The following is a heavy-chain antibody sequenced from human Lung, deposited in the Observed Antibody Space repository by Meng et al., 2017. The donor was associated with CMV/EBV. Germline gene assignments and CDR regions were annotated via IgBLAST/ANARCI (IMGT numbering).Heavy chain of an antibody. CDR2: IYSGGST. J-gene: IGHJ4*02. Sequence: EVQLVESGGGLVQPVGSLRLSCEASVFIVSTKYMNWVRQAPGKGLEWVSVIYSGGSTYYTDSVKGRFTISRDNSKNTLYLQMNSLRTEDTAVYYCARGEVPAIIDYWGQGILVTVSS. V-gene: IGHV3-66*01. D-gene: IGHD2-2*01. CDR1: VFIVSTKY. CDR3: ARGEVPAIIDY.